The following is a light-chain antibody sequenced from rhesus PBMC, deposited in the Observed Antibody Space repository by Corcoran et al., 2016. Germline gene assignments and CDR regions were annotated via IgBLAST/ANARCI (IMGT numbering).Light chain of an antibody. CDR1: QNIYSN. CDR3: PPYYYNPLP. J-gene: IGKJ4*01. CDR2: AAS. Sequence: DIQMTQSPSALSASVGDRVTISCRASQNIYSNLAWYQQKPGKAPKLLIYAASGLQNGIPSRFSGIGSWTDFTSTLSHLQPEDSAAYFCPPYYYNPLPFGGGSKVELK. V-gene: IGKV1S12*01.